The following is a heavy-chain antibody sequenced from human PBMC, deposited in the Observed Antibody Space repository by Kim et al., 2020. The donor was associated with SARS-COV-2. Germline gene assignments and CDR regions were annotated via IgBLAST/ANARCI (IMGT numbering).Heavy chain of an antibody. CDR2: IYWDDDK. Sequence: SGPTLVNPTQTLTLTCTFSGFSLSTSGVGVGWIRQPPGKALEWLALIYWDDDKRYSPSLKSRLTITKDTSKNQVVLTMTNMDPVDTATYYCAHRVPLSIAAAGIYWGGYFDYWGQGTLVTVSS. CDR3: AHRVPLSIAAAGIYWGGYFDY. D-gene: IGHD6-13*01. V-gene: IGHV2-5*02. J-gene: IGHJ4*02. CDR1: GFSLSTSGVG.